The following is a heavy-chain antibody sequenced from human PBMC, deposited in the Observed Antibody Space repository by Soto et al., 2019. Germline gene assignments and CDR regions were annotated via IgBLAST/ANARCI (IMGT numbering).Heavy chain of an antibody. D-gene: IGHD2-2*01. J-gene: IGHJ6*02. CDR3: ARDWGYQLLSNYYYGMDV. Sequence: GGSLRLSCAASGFTFSSYSMNWVRQAPGKGLEWVSYISSSSSTIYYADSVMGRFTISRDNAKNSLYLQMNSLRDEDTAVYYCARDWGYQLLSNYYYGMDVWGQGTTVTVSS. CDR2: ISSSSSTI. V-gene: IGHV3-48*02. CDR1: GFTFSSYS.